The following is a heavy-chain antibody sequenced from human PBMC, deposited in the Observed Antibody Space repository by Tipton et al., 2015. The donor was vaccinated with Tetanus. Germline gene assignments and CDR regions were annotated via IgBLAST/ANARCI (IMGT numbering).Heavy chain of an antibody. D-gene: IGHD3-16*01. V-gene: IGHV3-30-3*01. CDR3: AREDGGPTLDYFDS. CDR2: ITFDGGTK. Sequence: SLRLSCTASEFSFSSYAMHWVRQAPGKGLEWVAVITFDGGTKYYADSVKGRFTLSRDNSQNTLYLQMNSLKVEDTAVYYCAREDGGPTLDYFDSWGQGALVIVSS. J-gene: IGHJ4*02. CDR1: EFSFSSYA.